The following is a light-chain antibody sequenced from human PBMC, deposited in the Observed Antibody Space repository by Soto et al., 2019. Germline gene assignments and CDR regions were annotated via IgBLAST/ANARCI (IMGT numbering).Light chain of an antibody. CDR2: GYT. CDR3: SSYTAGGTI. Sequence: QAVVTQPPSVSGAPGQRVTISCTGSSSNIGAGYDVQWYQQVPGTAPKLLIYGYTTRPSGVPDRFSGSKSGTSASLAITGLQAEDEADYYCSSYTAGGTIFGTGTKVTVL. CDR1: SSNIGAGYD. V-gene: IGLV1-40*01. J-gene: IGLJ1*01.